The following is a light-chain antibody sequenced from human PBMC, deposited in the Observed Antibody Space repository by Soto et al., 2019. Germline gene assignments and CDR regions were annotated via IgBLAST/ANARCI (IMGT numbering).Light chain of an antibody. CDR1: SGHITYA. J-gene: IGLJ2*01. CDR2: LDSAGSH. Sequence: QLVLTQSPSASASLGASVKLTCTLSSGHITYAIAWHQQQSEKGPRYLMKLDSAGSHTKGDGIPDRFSGSSSGTERYLIISSLQSEDEADYYCQTWGTGIVVFGGGTKLTVL. V-gene: IGLV4-69*01. CDR3: QTWGTGIVV.